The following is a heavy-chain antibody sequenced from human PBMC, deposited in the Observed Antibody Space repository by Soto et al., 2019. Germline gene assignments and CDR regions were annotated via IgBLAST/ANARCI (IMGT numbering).Heavy chain of an antibody. CDR3: ARDQGTIWSRYYVGY. Sequence: GASVKVSCKASGYTFTSYYMHWVRQAPGQGLEWMGIINPSGGSTSYAQKFQGRVTMTRDTSTSTVYMELSSLRSEDTAVYYSARDQGTIWSRYYVGYWGQGTLVTVSS. V-gene: IGHV1-46*03. D-gene: IGHD3-3*01. CDR2: INPSGGST. J-gene: IGHJ4*02. CDR1: GYTFTSYY.